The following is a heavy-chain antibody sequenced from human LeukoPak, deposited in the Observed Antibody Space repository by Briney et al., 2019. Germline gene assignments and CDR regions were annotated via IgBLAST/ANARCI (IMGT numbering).Heavy chain of an antibody. D-gene: IGHD3-3*01. Sequence: GGSLRLSCAASVFTFSSYSMNWVRQAPGKGLEWVSSISSSSSYIYYADSVKGRFTISRDNAKNSLYLQMNSLRAEDTAVYYCAREPYYDFWSGYYDIDYWGQGTLVTVSS. CDR1: VFTFSSYS. J-gene: IGHJ4*02. V-gene: IGHV3-21*01. CDR2: ISSSSSYI. CDR3: AREPYYDFWSGYYDIDY.